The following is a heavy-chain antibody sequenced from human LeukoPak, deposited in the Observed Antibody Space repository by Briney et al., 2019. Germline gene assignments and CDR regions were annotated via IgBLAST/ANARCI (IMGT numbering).Heavy chain of an antibody. V-gene: IGHV3-23*01. CDR2: ISGSGGST. Sequence: PGGSLRLPCAASGFTFSSYAMSWVRQAPGKGLEWVSAISGSGGSTYYADSVKGRFTISRDNSKNTLYLQMNSLRAEDTAVYYCAKDLWGSPRGIDYWGQGTLVTVSS. J-gene: IGHJ4*02. D-gene: IGHD7-27*01. CDR3: AKDLWGSPRGIDY. CDR1: GFTFSSYA.